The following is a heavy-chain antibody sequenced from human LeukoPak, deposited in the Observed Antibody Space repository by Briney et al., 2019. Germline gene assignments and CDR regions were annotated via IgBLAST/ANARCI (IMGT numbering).Heavy chain of an antibody. CDR1: GGSFSGYY. Sequence: SETLSLTCAVYGGSFSGYYWSWIRQPPGKGLEWIGEINHSGSTNYHPSLKSRVTISVDTSKNQFSLKLSSVTAADTAVYYCARGVVVDYWGQGTLVTVSS. J-gene: IGHJ4*02. CDR3: ARGVVVDY. D-gene: IGHD2-2*01. V-gene: IGHV4-34*01. CDR2: INHSGST.